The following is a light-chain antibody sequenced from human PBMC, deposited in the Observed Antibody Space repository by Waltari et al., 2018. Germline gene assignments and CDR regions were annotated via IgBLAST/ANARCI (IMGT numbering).Light chain of an antibody. V-gene: IGKV1-39*01. Sequence: DIQMTQSPSSLSASVGDRVTITCRASQSISTYLNWYQQKPGKAPKLLIYAASSLQSGVPSRFSGSGSGTDFTLTISSLQPEDFANYYCQQSYTTPRMYTFGQGTKLEIK. CDR2: AAS. J-gene: IGKJ2*01. CDR1: QSISTY. CDR3: QQSYTTPRMYT.